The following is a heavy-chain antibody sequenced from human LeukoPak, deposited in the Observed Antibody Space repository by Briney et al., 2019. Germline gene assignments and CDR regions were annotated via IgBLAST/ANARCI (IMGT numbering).Heavy chain of an antibody. CDR3: ARDGSSGSYYTNWFDP. D-gene: IGHD3-10*01. Sequence: ASVKVSCKASGYTFTSYGISWVRQAPGQGLEWMGWISAYNGNTNYAQNLQGRVTMTTDTSTSTAYMELRSLRSDDTAVYYCARDGSSGSYYTNWFDPWGQGTLVTVSS. V-gene: IGHV1-18*01. CDR2: ISAYNGNT. CDR1: GYTFTSYG. J-gene: IGHJ5*02.